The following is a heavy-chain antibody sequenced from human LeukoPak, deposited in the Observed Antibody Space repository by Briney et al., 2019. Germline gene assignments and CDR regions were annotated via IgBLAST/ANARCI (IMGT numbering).Heavy chain of an antibody. Sequence: SETLSLTCTVSGGSISSSSYYWGWIRQPPGKGLEWIGNIYYSGSTYRNPSLKSRVTISADTSKNQFSLMLSSVPAADTAVYYCTRRVSASSWRDYWGQGTLVTVSS. D-gene: IGHD6-13*01. V-gene: IGHV4-39*01. CDR3: TRRVSASSWRDY. CDR1: GGSISSSSYY. J-gene: IGHJ4*02. CDR2: IYYSGST.